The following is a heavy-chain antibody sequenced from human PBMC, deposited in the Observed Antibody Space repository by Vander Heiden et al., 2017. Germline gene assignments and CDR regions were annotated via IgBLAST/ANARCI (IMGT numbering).Heavy chain of an antibody. V-gene: IGHV1-18*04. CDR2: ITAYNGNT. J-gene: IGHJ4*02. CDR3: ARDLGRFAYYYGSGSYYPNYFDY. D-gene: IGHD3-10*01. Sequence: QVQLAQSGPEVKEPGASARVSCKAAGYTFTSYGIPWVRQAPGRGLEWMGWITAYNGNTKDAQKVQDRVTMTTDSSTTTAYMELRSLRSDDTAVYFWARDLGRFAYYYGSGSYYPNYFDYWGQGTLVTVSS. CDR1: GYTFTSYG.